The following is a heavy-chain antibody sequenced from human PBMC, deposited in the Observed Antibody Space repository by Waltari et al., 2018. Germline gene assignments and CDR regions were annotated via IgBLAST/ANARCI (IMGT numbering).Heavy chain of an antibody. CDR2: INHSGST. CDR3: ARGARAADPYSSGWGEVY. D-gene: IGHD6-19*01. CDR1: GGSFSGYY. J-gene: IGHJ4*02. Sequence: QVQLQQWGAGLLKPSETLSLTCAVYGGSFSGYYWSWIRQPPGKGLEWIGEINHSGSTNYNPSLKSRVTISVDTSKNQFSLKLSSVTAADTAVYYCARGARAADPYSSGWGEVYWGQGTLVTVSS. V-gene: IGHV4-34*01.